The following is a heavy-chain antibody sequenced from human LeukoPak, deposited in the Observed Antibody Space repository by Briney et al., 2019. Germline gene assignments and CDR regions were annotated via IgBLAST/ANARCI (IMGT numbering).Heavy chain of an antibody. CDR3: ARANNSSWHN. CDR1: GFTFSSNW. Sequence: GGSLRLSCAASGFTFSSNWRSWVRHVPGRGLEWVANIKTDGSAQYYAASVKGPFTVSRDNAKNSLYRQMNSLRVEDTAVYYCARANNSSWHNWGQGTLVTVSA. V-gene: IGHV3-7*01. CDR2: IKTDGSAQ. D-gene: IGHD6-13*01. J-gene: IGHJ4*02.